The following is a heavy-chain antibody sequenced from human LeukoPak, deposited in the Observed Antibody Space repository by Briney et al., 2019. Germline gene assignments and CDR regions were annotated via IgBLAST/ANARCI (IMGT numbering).Heavy chain of an antibody. D-gene: IGHD2-2*02. CDR3: ARVGRYCSSTSCYTPLGRKKNVFDI. CDR1: GGSISSSNW. V-gene: IGHV4-4*02. J-gene: IGHJ3*02. Sequence: SETLSLTCAVSGGSISSSNWWSWVRQPPGKGLEWIGEIYHSGSTNYNPSLKSRVTISVDKSENQFSLKLSSVTAADTAVYYCARVGRYCSSTSCYTPLGRKKNVFDIWGQGTMVTVSS. CDR2: IYHSGST.